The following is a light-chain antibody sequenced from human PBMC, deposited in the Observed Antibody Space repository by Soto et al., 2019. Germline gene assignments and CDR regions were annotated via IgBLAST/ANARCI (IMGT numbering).Light chain of an antibody. Sequence: EMVMTQSPATLSVSPGERVTLSCRASESVHRNLAWYQQKPGQGPSLLIYYASTRATRVPDRFTGSGSGTEFTLTRSSLQSEDSGVYHCQQYNNWPPTFGPGTKV. V-gene: IGKV3-15*01. CDR1: ESVHRN. CDR2: YAS. CDR3: QQYNNWPPT. J-gene: IGKJ3*01.